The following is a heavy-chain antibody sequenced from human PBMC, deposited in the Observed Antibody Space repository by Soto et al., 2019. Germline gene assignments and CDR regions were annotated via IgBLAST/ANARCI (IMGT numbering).Heavy chain of an antibody. CDR3: ARGLVIRPYYYHGMDV. CDR1: GGSISSGDYF. J-gene: IGHJ6*02. V-gene: IGHV4-30-4*01. Sequence: QVQLQESGPGLVKPSQTLSLTCTVSGGSISSGDYFWSWTRQSPGKGLEWIGYICSIGSTYYNPSPKSRVSVSTDTSKSQFSLQLSSVPTTDTAVYYCARGLVIRPYYYHGMDVWGQVTTVTVAS. CDR2: ICSIGST. D-gene: IGHD3-9*01.